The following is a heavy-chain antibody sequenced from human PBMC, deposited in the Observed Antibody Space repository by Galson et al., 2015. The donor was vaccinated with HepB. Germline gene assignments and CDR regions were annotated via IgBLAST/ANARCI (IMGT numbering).Heavy chain of an antibody. Sequence: SVKVSCKASGYTFTSYYMHWVRQAPGQGLEWMGRIIPILGIANYAQKFQGRVTITADKSTSTAYMELSSLRSEDTAVYYCARDRYGDPLDYWGQGTLVTVSS. CDR1: GYTFTSYY. V-gene: IGHV1-69*04. D-gene: IGHD4-17*01. CDR3: ARDRYGDPLDY. CDR2: IIPILGIA. J-gene: IGHJ4*02.